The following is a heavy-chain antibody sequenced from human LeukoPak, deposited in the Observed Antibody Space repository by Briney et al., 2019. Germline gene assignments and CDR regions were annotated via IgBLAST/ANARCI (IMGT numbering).Heavy chain of an antibody. J-gene: IGHJ4*02. V-gene: IGHV3-7*01. CDR3: AREIHRLQVVVHDY. Sequence: PGGSLRLSCAASGFTFSSYWMSWVRQAPGKGLEWVATIKQDGSEKYYVDSVKGRFTISRDNAKNSLYLQMNSLRAEDTAVYYCAREIHRLQVVVHDYWGQGTLVTVSS. CDR2: IKQDGSEK. D-gene: IGHD3-22*01. CDR1: GFTFSSYW.